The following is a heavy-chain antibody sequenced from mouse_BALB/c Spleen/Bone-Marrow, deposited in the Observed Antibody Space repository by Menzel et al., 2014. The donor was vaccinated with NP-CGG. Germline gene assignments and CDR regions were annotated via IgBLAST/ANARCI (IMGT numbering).Heavy chain of an antibody. CDR2: IDPSDSET. J-gene: IGHJ3*01. Sequence: QVQLQQSGAELVRPGASVQLSCKASSSTFTSYWMNWVQQRPGQGLEWIGMIDPSDSETHYNQMFKDKATLTVDKSSNTAYMQLSSLTSEDSAVYYCARSQYGNLHPFAYWGQGTLVTASA. CDR3: ARSQYGNLHPFAY. V-gene: IGHV1-61*01. D-gene: IGHD2-10*02. CDR1: SSTFTSYW.